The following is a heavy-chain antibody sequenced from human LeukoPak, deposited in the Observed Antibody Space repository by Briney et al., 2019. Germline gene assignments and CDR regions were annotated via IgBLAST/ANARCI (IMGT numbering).Heavy chain of an antibody. CDR2: IIPILGIA. V-gene: IGHV1-69*04. Sequence: GASVKVSCKASGGTFSSYAISWVRQAPGQGLEWMGRIIPILGIANYAQKFQGRVTITADKSTSTAYMELSSLRFEDTAVYYCARDPLIVVVPAAFGYYGMDVWGQGTTVTVSS. CDR3: ARDPLIVVVPAAFGYYGMDV. CDR1: GGTFSSYA. D-gene: IGHD2-2*01. J-gene: IGHJ6*02.